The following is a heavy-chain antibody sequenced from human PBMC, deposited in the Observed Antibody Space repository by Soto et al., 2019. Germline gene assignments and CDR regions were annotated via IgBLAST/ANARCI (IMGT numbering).Heavy chain of an antibody. J-gene: IGHJ6*02. CDR3: ARHGRYSSTAYYYYGMDV. D-gene: IGHD6-13*01. Sequence: SETLSLTCTVSGGSISSSSSYWGWVRQPPGKGLEWMATIYSGSTYYNPSLKSRVTISVDTSKNQFSLKLSSVTAADTAVYYCARHGRYSSTAYYYYGMDVWGQGTTVTVSS. V-gene: IGHV4-39*01. CDR1: GGSISSSSSY. CDR2: IYSGST.